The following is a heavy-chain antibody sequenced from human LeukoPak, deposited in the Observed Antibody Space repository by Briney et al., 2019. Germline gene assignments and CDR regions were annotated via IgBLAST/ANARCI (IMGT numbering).Heavy chain of an antibody. CDR1: GFTFSSYG. V-gene: IGHV3-30*02. J-gene: IGHJ4*02. CDR2: IRYDGSNK. CDR3: AKDSSVRWFGEFLFDY. D-gene: IGHD3-10*01. Sequence: GGSLRLSCAASGFTFSSYGMHWVRQAPGKGLEWVAFIRYDGSNKYYADSVKGRFTISRDNSKNTLYLQMNSLRAEDTAVYYCAKDSSVRWFGEFLFDYWGQGTLVTVSS.